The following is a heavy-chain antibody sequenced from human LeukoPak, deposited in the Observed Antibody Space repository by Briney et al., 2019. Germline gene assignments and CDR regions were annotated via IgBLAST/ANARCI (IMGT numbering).Heavy chain of an antibody. Sequence: PGGSLRLSCAASGFTFSSYWMSWVRQAPGKGLEWVANIKQDGSEKYYVDSVKGRFTIARDNAKNSLYLQMNSLRAEDTAVYYCARVQLERVPDYWGQGTLVTVSS. CDR2: IKQDGSEK. CDR1: GFTFSSYW. V-gene: IGHV3-7*01. CDR3: ARVQLERVPDY. D-gene: IGHD1-1*01. J-gene: IGHJ4*02.